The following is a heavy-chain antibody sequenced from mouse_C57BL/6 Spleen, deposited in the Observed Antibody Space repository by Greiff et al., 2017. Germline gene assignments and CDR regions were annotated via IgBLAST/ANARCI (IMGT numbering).Heavy chain of an antibody. CDR2: IYPRSGNT. D-gene: IGHD2-3*01. Sequence: VQLVESGAELARPGASVKLSCKASGYTFTSYGISWVKQRTGQGLEWIGEIYPRSGNTYYNEKFKGKATLTADKSSSTAYMELRSLTSEDSAVYFCARVAYDGYYRYYFDYWGQGTTLTVSS. J-gene: IGHJ2*01. V-gene: IGHV1-81*01. CDR3: ARVAYDGYYRYYFDY. CDR1: GYTFTSYG.